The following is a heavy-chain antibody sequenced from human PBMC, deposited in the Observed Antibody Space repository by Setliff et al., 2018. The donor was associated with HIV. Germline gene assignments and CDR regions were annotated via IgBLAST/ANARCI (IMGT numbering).Heavy chain of an antibody. J-gene: IGHJ6*03. Sequence: GGSLRLSCAASGFTFSSYSMNWVRQAPGKGLEWVSSISSSSSYIYYADSVKGRFTISRDNAKNSLYLQMNSRRAEDTAVYYCARDGGWGTSAYMDVWGKGTTVTVSS. V-gene: IGHV3-21*01. D-gene: IGHD3-16*01. CDR2: ISSSSSYI. CDR3: ARDGGWGTSAYMDV. CDR1: GFTFSSYS.